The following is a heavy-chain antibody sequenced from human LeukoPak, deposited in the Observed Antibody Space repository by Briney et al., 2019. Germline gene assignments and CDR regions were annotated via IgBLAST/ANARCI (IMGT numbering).Heavy chain of an antibody. Sequence: SETLSLTCTVSGGSISSSNYYWGWIRQPPGKGLEWIGSINYSGSTYYNPSLKSRVTMSVDTSKNQFSLKLSSVTAADTAVYYCASVAYCGGDCYLDNWFDPWGQGTLVTVSS. CDR3: ASVAYCGGDCYLDNWFDP. CDR1: GGSISSSNYY. V-gene: IGHV4-39*01. D-gene: IGHD2-21*02. J-gene: IGHJ5*02. CDR2: INYSGST.